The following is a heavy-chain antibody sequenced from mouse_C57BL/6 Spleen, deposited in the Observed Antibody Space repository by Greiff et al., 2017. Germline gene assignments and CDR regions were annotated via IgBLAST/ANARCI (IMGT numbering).Heavy chain of an antibody. CDR1: GFNINDYY. J-gene: IGHJ3*01. Sequence: EVQLMESGAELVRPGASVKLSCTASGFNINDYYMHWVQQRPEQGLEWIGRIDPEDGDTEYAPKFQGKATMTADTSSNTAYLQLSSLTSEDTAVXDCTTTTVVATDFAYWGQGTLVTVSA. CDR2: IDPEDGDT. D-gene: IGHD1-1*01. V-gene: IGHV14-1*01. CDR3: TTTTVVATDFAY.